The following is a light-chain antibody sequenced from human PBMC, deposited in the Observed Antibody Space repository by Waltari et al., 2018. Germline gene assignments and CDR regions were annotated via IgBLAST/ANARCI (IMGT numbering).Light chain of an antibody. CDR1: THTFVLNS. Sequence: QSVLTQPPSVSATPGQTVTLSSSFSTHTFVLNSFYCQQQFPGTAPKLLIYKNDRRPSGVPDRFSGSKSGTSASLAISGLRAEDEADYYCSTWDDSLRAYVFGTGTKVTVL. CDR2: KND. CDR3: STWDDSLRAYV. J-gene: IGLJ1*01. V-gene: IGLV1-47*01.